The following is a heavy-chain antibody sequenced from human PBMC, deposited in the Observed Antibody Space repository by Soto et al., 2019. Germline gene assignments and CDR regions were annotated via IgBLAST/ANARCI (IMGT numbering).Heavy chain of an antibody. J-gene: IGHJ4*02. CDR3: ARVKDSYADY. CDR1: GYTFTRHY. CDR2: LNPSGGST. V-gene: IGHV1-46*01. Sequence: ASVQVSCKASGYTFTRHYMHWVQQAPGQGLEWMGILNPSGGSTSYAQKYQGRVTMTRDTSTSTVYMELSSLGSEDTAVYYCARVKDSYADYWGQGTLVTVSS. D-gene: IGHD5-18*01.